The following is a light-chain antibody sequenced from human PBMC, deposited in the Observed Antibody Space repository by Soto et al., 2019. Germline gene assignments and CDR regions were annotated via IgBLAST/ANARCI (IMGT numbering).Light chain of an antibody. CDR3: QLYGSSLGGT. J-gene: IGKJ1*01. CDR1: QSVSSSY. CDR2: GAS. V-gene: IGKV3-20*01. Sequence: EIVLTQSPGTLSLSPGERATLSCRASQSVSSSYLAWYQQKPGQAPRLLIYGASIRATGIPDRFSGSGSGTDFTLTISRLEPEDFAVYYCQLYGSSLGGTFGQGTKVDIK.